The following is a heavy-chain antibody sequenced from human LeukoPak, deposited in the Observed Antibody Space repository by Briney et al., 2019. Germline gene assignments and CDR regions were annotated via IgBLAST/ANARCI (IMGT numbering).Heavy chain of an antibody. Sequence: GGSLRLSCTASGVTISSNYMSWVRQAPGQGQEWVSVIYSGGTIKYADAVKGRFTISRDISKNALYLQMNSLRAEDTAVYYCARLGYSSGWYFFFDYWGQGTLVTVSS. J-gene: IGHJ4*02. CDR1: GVTISSNY. V-gene: IGHV3-66*01. D-gene: IGHD6-19*01. CDR3: ARLGYSSGWYFFFDY. CDR2: IYSGGTI.